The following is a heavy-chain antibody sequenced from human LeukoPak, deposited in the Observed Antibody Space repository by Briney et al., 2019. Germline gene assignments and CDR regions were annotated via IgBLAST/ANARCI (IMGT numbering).Heavy chain of an antibody. CDR1: GDSISTYY. CDR2: VYNSGST. CDR3: AGSCSNSNCYRSIY. V-gene: IGHV4-4*07. D-gene: IGHD2-2*02. Sequence: PSETLSLTCTVSGDSISTYYWIWIRQSAGKGLEWIGRVYNSGSTNYNPSLKSRVTMSVDTSKNQFSPKLNSVTAADTAIYYCAGSCSNSNCYRSIYWGQGTLVTVSS. J-gene: IGHJ4*02.